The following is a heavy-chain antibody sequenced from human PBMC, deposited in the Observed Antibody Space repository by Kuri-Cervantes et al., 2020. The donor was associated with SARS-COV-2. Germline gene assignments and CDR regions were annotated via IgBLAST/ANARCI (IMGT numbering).Heavy chain of an antibody. J-gene: IGHJ6*03. V-gene: IGHV4-59*12. CDR2: ISYSGST. Sequence: SETLSLPCTTSGDSITNYYWSWIRQPPGKGLEWIGYISYSGSTNYNPSLKSRVTISVDTSKNQFSPKLSSVTAADTAVYYCARVGRFLEWLLSVGGYYYYYMDVWGKGTTVTVSS. D-gene: IGHD3-3*01. CDR1: GDSITNYY. CDR3: ARVGRFLEWLLSVGGYYYYYMDV.